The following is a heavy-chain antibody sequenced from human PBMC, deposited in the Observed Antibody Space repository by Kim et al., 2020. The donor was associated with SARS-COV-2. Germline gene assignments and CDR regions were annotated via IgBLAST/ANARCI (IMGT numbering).Heavy chain of an antibody. J-gene: IGHJ3*02. CDR3: TRMPATPLAFWDAFDT. CDR2: IRSKANSYAT. CDR1: GFTFSGSP. V-gene: IGHV3-73*01. Sequence: GGSLRLSCAASGFTFSGSPLHWVRQASGKGLECVGRIRSKANSYATGYAASVKGRFTISRADSKNTAYLEMRGQKTEDTALYYCTRMPATPLAFWDAFDTWGQGTMVTVSS. D-gene: IGHD3-3*02.